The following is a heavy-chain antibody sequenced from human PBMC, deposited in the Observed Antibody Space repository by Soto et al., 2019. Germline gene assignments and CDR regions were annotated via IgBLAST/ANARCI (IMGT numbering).Heavy chain of an antibody. CDR3: ARVWGGAFDI. J-gene: IGHJ3*02. CDR1: GGSIRSYY. CDR2: IYYRGST. V-gene: IGHV4-59*01. Sequence: SETLSLTCTVSGGSIRSYYGRWIRQPPGKGLEWIGDIYYRGSTNYNPSLKSRVTISVDTSKNQFSLKLSSVTAADTAVYYCARVWGGAFDIWGQGTMVT. D-gene: IGHD3-10*01.